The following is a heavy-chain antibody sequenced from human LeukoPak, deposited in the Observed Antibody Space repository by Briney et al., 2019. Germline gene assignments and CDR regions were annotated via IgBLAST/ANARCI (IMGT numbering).Heavy chain of an antibody. Sequence: SETLSLTCTVSGGSVSSGSYYWSWIRQPPGKGLEWIGYIYYSGTSKYKASLTSRVTISVDRSKNQFSLKLSSVTAADTAVYYCASNSGWYDSGTIDHWGQGTLVTVSS. J-gene: IGHJ4*02. CDR1: GGSVSSGSYY. V-gene: IGHV4-61*01. CDR2: IYYSGTS. D-gene: IGHD6-19*01. CDR3: ASNSGWYDSGTIDH.